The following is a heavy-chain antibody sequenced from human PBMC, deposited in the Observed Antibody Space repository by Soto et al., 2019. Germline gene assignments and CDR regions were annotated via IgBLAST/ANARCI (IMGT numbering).Heavy chain of an antibody. CDR2: INPNSGGT. Sequence: AASVKVSCKASGYTFTGYYMHWVRQAPGQGLEWMGWINPNSGGTNYAQKFQGWVTMTRDTSISTAYMELSRLRSDDTAVYYCAREGPVVVVAATPKAYGMDVWGQGTTVTVSS. J-gene: IGHJ6*02. CDR3: AREGPVVVVAATPKAYGMDV. D-gene: IGHD2-15*01. CDR1: GYTFTGYY. V-gene: IGHV1-2*04.